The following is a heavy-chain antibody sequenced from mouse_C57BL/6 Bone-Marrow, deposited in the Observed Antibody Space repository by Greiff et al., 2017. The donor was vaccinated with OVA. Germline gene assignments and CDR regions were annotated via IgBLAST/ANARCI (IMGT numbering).Heavy chain of an antibody. J-gene: IGHJ2*01. Sequence: EVQLQQSGPELVKPGASVKISCKASGYTFTDYYMHWVKQSHGKSLEWIGDINPNNGGTSYNQKFTGKATLTVDKSSSTAYMELRSLTSEDSAVYYCARGGYDDFDYWGQGTTLTVSS. CDR1: GYTFTDYY. CDR2: INPNNGGT. CDR3: ARGGYDDFDY. D-gene: IGHD2-2*01. V-gene: IGHV1-26*01.